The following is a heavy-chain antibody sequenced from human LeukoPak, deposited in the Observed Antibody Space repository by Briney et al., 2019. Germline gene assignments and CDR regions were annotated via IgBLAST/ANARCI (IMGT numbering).Heavy chain of an antibody. D-gene: IGHD4-11*01. J-gene: IGHJ4*02. CDR1: GFIFSSNS. CDR3: ATSGYSNIDY. V-gene: IGHV3-48*04. CDR2: ISSSSNTI. Sequence: GGSLRLSCAASGFIFSSNSMNWVRQAPGKGLEWVSYISSSSNTIYYADSVKGRFTIYRDNAKNSLYLQMNSLRAEDTAVYYCATSGYSNIDYWGQGTLVTVSS.